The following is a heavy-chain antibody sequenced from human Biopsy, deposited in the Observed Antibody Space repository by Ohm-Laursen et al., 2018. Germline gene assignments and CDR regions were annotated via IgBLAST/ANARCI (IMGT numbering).Heavy chain of an antibody. Sequence: ASVKVSCNASGCTFTSHDINWVRQATGQGLEWMGWMSPNTGNTVYAQRFQDRVTMTSDTSTGTAYMELTSLTSDDTAVYFCARWETTLGRSLDSWGQGTLVAVSS. J-gene: IGHJ4*02. CDR1: GCTFTSHD. CDR2: MSPNTGNT. V-gene: IGHV1-8*01. CDR3: ARWETTLGRSLDS. D-gene: IGHD1-26*01.